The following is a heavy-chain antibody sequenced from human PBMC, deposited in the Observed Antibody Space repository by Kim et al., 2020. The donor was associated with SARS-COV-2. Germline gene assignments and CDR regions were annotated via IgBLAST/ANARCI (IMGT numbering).Heavy chain of an antibody. CDR3: ARDPGSSWYEGIDY. J-gene: IGHJ4*02. CDR1: GGSISSSSYY. V-gene: IGHV4-39*07. CDR2: IYYSGST. Sequence: SETLSLTCTVSGGSISSSSYYWGWIRQPPGKGLEWIGSIYYSGSTYYNPSLKSRVTISVDTSKNQFSLKLSSVTAADTAVYYCARDPGSSWYEGIDYWGQGTLVTVSS. D-gene: IGHD6-13*01.